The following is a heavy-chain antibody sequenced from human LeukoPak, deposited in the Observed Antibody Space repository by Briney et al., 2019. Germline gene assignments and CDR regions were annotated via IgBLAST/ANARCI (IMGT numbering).Heavy chain of an antibody. J-gene: IGHJ4*02. CDR3: ARYGDYVFDL. Sequence: PSETLSLTCTVSGGSIISYYWSWIRQPPGKGLEWIGYIYYSGSTIYNPSLKSRVTISVDTSKNQFSLKLSSVTAADTAVYYCARYGDYVFDLWGQGTLVTVS. V-gene: IGHV4-59*01. CDR2: IYYSGST. CDR1: GGSIISYY. D-gene: IGHD4-17*01.